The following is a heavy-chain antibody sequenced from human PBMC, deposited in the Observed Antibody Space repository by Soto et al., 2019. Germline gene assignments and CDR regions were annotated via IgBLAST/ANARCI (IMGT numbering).Heavy chain of an antibody. CDR3: ARHTPAISISDH. D-gene: IGHD2-15*01. CDR2: IYYSGST. CDR1: GGPIISSGYY. Sequence: PSETLSLTCTVSGGPIISSGYYWGWIRQPPGKGLEWIGSIYYSGSTSYNPSLKSRVTISVDTSKNQFSLKLSSVTAADTAVYYCARHTPAISISDHWGRGTLVTVSS. V-gene: IGHV4-39*01. J-gene: IGHJ4*02.